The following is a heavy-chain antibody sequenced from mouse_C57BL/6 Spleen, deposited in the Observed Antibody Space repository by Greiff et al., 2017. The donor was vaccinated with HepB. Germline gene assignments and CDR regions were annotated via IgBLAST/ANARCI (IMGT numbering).Heavy chain of an antibody. CDR3: ARSRLLLRSYFDY. CDR1: GYTFTDYY. J-gene: IGHJ2*01. CDR2: INPYNGGT. Sequence: VQLQQSGPVLVKPGASVKMSCKASGYTFTDYYMNWVKQSHGKSLEWIGVINPYNGGTSYNQKFKGKATLTVDKSSSTAYMELNSLTSEDSAVYYCARSRLLLRSYFDYWGQGTTLTVSS. V-gene: IGHV1-19*01. D-gene: IGHD1-1*01.